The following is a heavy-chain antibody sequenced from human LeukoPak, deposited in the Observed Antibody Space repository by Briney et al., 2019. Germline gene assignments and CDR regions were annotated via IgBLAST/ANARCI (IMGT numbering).Heavy chain of an antibody. V-gene: IGHV4-59*11. D-gene: IGHD2-2*01. CDR1: GGSISSHY. CDR2: VYYSGST. J-gene: IGHJ6*03. Sequence: KPSETLSLTCTVSGGSISSHYWSWIRQPPGKGLEWIGYVYYSGSTNYNPSLKSRVTISVDTSKNQFSLKLSSVTAADTAVYFCAREYCTSTSCYYYMDVWGKGTTVTVS. CDR3: AREYCTSTSCYYYMDV.